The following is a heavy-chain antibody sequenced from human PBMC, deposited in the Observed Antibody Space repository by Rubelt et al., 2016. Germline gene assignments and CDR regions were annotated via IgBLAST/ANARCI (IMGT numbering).Heavy chain of an antibody. Sequence: QMHLQESGPGLVKPSETLSLTCTVSGGSISSSSDYWGWIRQPPGKGRGWIGSIYYSGTTYYNSSLKSRVPIHVETPKNQFSLKLGALTAADTAVDYCASDSGGGQPTTGAFDIWGQGTMVTVSS. J-gene: IGHJ3*02. CDR3: ASDSGGGQPTTGAFDI. D-gene: IGHD1-26*01. CDR2: IYYSGTT. CDR1: GGSISSSSDY. V-gene: IGHV4-39*07.